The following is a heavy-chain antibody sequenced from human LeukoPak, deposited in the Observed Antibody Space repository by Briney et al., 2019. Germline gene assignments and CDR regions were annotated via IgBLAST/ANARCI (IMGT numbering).Heavy chain of an antibody. CDR3: TREGSSGWYAYFDY. V-gene: IGHV1-69*06. J-gene: IGHJ4*02. Sequence: ASVKVSCKASGGTFSSYAISWVRQAPGQGLEWMGGIIPIFGTANYAQKFQGRVTITADKSTSTAYMELSSLRSEDTAVYYCTREGSSGWYAYFDYWGQGTLVTVSS. D-gene: IGHD6-19*01. CDR1: GGTFSSYA. CDR2: IIPIFGTA.